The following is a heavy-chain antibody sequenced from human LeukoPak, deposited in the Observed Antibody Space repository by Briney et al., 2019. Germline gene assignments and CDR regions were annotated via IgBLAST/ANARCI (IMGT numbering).Heavy chain of an antibody. CDR3: ARDRVEYSTSPDVFDI. Sequence: SGTLSLTCTVSGGSISSHYWSWIRQPPGKGLEWIGYIYYSGRTNYNPSLKSRVTISVDTSKNQFSLKLSSVTAADTAVYYCARDRVEYSTSPDVFDIWGQGTMVTVSS. V-gene: IGHV4-59*11. CDR1: GGSISSHY. D-gene: IGHD6-6*01. CDR2: IYYSGRT. J-gene: IGHJ3*02.